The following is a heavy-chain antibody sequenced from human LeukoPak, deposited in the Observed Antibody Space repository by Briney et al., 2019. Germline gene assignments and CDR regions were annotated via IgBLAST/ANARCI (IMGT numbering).Heavy chain of an antibody. CDR1: GFTFTTYW. Sequence: GESLRLSCAASGFTFTTYWMSWVRQAPGKGLEWVANIKQDGNEKYYVDSVKGRFTISRDNAKNSLYLQMNSLRAEDTAVYYCARSGYSSSWYLAYYYYYMDVWGKGTTVTISS. CDR2: IKQDGNEK. CDR3: ARSGYSSSWYLAYYYYYMDV. V-gene: IGHV3-7*01. D-gene: IGHD6-13*01. J-gene: IGHJ6*03.